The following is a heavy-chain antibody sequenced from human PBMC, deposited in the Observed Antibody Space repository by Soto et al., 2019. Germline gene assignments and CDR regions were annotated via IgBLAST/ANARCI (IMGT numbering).Heavy chain of an antibody. D-gene: IGHD3-3*01. J-gene: IGHJ6*04. CDR2: ISSSSSYI. V-gene: IGHV3-21*01. Sequence: GRSLRLSCAASGFTFSSYSMNWVRQAPGKGLEWVSSISSSSSYIYYADSVKGRFTISRDNAKNSLYRQMNSLRAEDTAVYYCARDPFYDDFWSGPMDLYGMDVWGEGATVTVSS. CDR3: ARDPFYDDFWSGPMDLYGMDV. CDR1: GFTFSSYS.